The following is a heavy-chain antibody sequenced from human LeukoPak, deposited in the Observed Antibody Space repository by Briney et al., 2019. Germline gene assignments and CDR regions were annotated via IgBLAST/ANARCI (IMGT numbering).Heavy chain of an antibody. Sequence: PGGSLRLSCAASGFTFSDYYMSWIRQAPGKGLEWVSYISSSGSTIYYVDSVKGRFTISRDNAKNSLYLQMNSLRAEDTAVYYCARDQAREAVAGPDYWGQGTLVTVSS. CDR1: GFTFSDYY. V-gene: IGHV3-11*01. D-gene: IGHD6-19*01. CDR3: ARDQAREAVAGPDY. CDR2: ISSSGSTI. J-gene: IGHJ4*02.